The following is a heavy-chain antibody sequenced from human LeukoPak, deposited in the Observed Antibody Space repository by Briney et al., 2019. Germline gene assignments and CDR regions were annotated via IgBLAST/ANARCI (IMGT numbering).Heavy chain of an antibody. D-gene: IGHD2-15*01. J-gene: IGHJ4*02. CDR2: ISSSGSTI. CDR1: GFTFSSYE. Sequence: PGGSLRLSCAASGFTFSSYEMNWVRQALGKGLEWVSYISSSGSTIYYADSVKGRFTISRDNAKNSLYLQMNSLRAEDTAVYYCARKVAATLDYWGQGTLVTVSS. CDR3: ARKVAATLDY. V-gene: IGHV3-48*03.